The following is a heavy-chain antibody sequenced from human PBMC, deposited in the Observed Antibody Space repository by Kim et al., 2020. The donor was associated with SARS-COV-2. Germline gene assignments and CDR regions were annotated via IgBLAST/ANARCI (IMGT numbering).Heavy chain of an antibody. CDR3: AKDAHEWSSRYYGMDV. CDR1: GFSVFDYG. D-gene: IGHD3-3*01. Sequence: GGSLRLSCAASGFSVFDYGLHWIRQAPGKGLEWVAFISDDGDKEYYADSVVGRFIIARDKSKNTLHLQMNSLRDEDTAIYYCAKDAHEWSSRYYGMDVWGQETTVTVSS. J-gene: IGHJ6*02. CDR2: ISDDGDKE. V-gene: IGHV3-30*18.